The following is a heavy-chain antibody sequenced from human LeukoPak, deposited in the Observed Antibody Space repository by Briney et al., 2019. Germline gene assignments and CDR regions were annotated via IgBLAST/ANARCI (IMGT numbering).Heavy chain of an antibody. CDR3: TTEQYYYGSGSYYDAFDI. D-gene: IGHD3-10*01. V-gene: IGHV3-15*01. CDR1: GFTFSNAW. CDR2: IKSKTDGGTT. Sequence: GGSLRLSCAASGFTFSNAWMSWVRQAPGKGLEWVGRIKSKTDGGTTDYAAPVKGRFTISRDDSKNTLYLQMNSLKTEDTAVYYCTTEQYYYGSGSYYDAFDIWGQGTMVTVSS. J-gene: IGHJ3*02.